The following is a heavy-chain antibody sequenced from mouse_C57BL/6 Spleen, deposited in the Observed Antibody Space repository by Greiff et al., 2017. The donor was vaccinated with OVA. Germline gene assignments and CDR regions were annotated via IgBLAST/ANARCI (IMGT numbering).Heavy chain of an antibody. CDR3: ARDPTYYSNYRYAMDY. Sequence: EVQLQESGGGLVKPGGSLKLSCAASGFTFSSYAMSWVRQTPEKRLEWVATISDGGSYTYYPDNVKGRFTFSRDNAKNNLYLQMSHLKSEDTAMYYCARDPTYYSNYRYAMDYWGQGTSVTVSS. V-gene: IGHV5-4*01. CDR2: ISDGGSYT. J-gene: IGHJ4*01. D-gene: IGHD2-5*01. CDR1: GFTFSSYA.